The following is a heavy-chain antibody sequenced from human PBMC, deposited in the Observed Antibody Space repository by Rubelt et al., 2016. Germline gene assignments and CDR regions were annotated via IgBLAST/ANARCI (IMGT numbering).Heavy chain of an antibody. CDR1: GGSISSSSYF. V-gene: IGHV4-39*07. Sequence: QLQLQESGPGLVKSSETLSLTCNVSGGSISSSSYFWGWIRQPPGKGLEWIGTIYYSGSTYYNPSLNSRVIMSVDTSKIQCSPKLGLVTAADTGGYYCGGVGGGGAFDIWGHGTMVTVSS. CDR2: IYYSGST. D-gene: IGHD3-16*01. J-gene: IGHJ3*02. CDR3: GGVGGGGAFDI.